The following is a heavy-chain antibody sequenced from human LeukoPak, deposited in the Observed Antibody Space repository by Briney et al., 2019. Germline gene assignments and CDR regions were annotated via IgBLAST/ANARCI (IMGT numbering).Heavy chain of an antibody. CDR1: GYAINIDYS. D-gene: IGHD6-19*01. Sequence: SETLSLTCSVSGYAINIDYSWGWVRQSPGKGLEWIGVISPKGITYYNPSLRGRVTISEDTSKNEFSLRLRSMTATDTAMYYCARSLQWLLRYFDSWGQGTLVTVSS. J-gene: IGHJ4*02. CDR3: ARSLQWLLRYFDS. V-gene: IGHV4-38-2*01. CDR2: ISPKGIT.